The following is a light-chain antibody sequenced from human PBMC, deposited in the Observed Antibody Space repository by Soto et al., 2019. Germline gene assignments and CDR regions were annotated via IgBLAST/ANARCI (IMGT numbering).Light chain of an antibody. CDR1: QSVNTN. V-gene: IGKV3-11*01. CDR3: QQRTNPIT. CDR2: DAS. Sequence: EIVLTQSPATLSLSPGERATLSCSASQSVNTNLAWYQQIPGQAPRLLFYDASNRATGIPARFSGSGSGTDFTLTISSLEPEDFAVYYCQQRTNPITFGQGTRLEIK. J-gene: IGKJ5*01.